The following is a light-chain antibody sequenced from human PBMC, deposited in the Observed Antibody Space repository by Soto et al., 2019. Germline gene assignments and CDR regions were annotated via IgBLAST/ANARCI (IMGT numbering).Light chain of an antibody. Sequence: QSALTQPASVSGSPGQSNAISCTGTSSDIGGYNYVSWYQQHPGKAPKLLIYDVTHRPSGVSNRFSGSKSGDTASLTISGLQAEDEADYYCSSYTSTSTPYVFGTGTKLTVL. CDR3: SSYTSTSTPYV. V-gene: IGLV2-14*03. CDR1: SSDIGGYNY. J-gene: IGLJ1*01. CDR2: DVT.